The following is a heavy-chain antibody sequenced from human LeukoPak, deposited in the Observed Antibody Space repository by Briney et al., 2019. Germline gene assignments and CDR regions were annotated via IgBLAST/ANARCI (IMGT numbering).Heavy chain of an antibody. D-gene: IGHD1-7*01. CDR3: AKDGSTGPAKYYFDS. Sequence: GGSLRLSCAASGFTFSIYGMHWVRQAPGKGLEWVAVIAHDGRDKKYVDSVKGRFTISRDNSKNTLYLQMDSLRVDDTAVYYCAKDGSTGPAKYYFDSWGQGTLVTVSS. CDR2: IAHDGRDK. V-gene: IGHV3-30*18. J-gene: IGHJ4*02. CDR1: GFTFSIYG.